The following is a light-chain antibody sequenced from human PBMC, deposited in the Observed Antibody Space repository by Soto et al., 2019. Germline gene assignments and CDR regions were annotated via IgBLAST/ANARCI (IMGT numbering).Light chain of an antibody. Sequence: EIVMTQSPATLSVSPGERATLSCRASQSVSSNLAWYQQKTGQAPRLLIYGASTRATGIPARFSGSGSGTEFILTISSLQSEDFAVYYCQQYNNWPPLFTFGPGTKVDIK. CDR2: GAS. V-gene: IGKV3-15*01. CDR3: QQYNNWPPLFT. CDR1: QSVSSN. J-gene: IGKJ3*01.